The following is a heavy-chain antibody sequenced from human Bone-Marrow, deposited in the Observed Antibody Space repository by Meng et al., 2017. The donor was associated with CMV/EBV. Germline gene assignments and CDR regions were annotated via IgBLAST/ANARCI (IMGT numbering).Heavy chain of an antibody. CDR2: INPSGGST. CDR3: ARGIFSYVWGDYFDY. D-gene: IGHD3-16*01. Sequence: ASVKVSCKASGYTFTSYYMHWVRQAPGQGLEWMGIINPSGGSTSYAQKFQGRVTMTRNTSISTAYMELSSLRSEDTAVYYCARGIFSYVWGDYFDYWGQGTLVTVSS. CDR1: GYTFTSYY. J-gene: IGHJ4*02. V-gene: IGHV1-46*01.